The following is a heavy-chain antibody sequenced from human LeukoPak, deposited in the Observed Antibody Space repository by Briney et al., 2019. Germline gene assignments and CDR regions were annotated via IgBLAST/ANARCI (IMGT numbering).Heavy chain of an antibody. Sequence: GGSLRLSCAASGFTFSDYFMSWIRQAPGKGLEWVSYISSSGSTIYYADSVKGRFTISRDNAKNSLYLQMNSLRAEDTAVYYCARVEGNIVTTTEGYFDYWGQGTLVTVSS. CDR1: GFTFSDYF. CDR3: ARVEGNIVTTTEGYFDY. D-gene: IGHD5-12*01. CDR2: ISSSGSTI. J-gene: IGHJ4*02. V-gene: IGHV3-11*04.